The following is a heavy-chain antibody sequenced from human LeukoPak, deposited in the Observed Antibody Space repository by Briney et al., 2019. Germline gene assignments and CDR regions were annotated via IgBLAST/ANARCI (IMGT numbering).Heavy chain of an antibody. Sequence: PSETLSLTCTVSGGSISSSSYYWGWIRQPPGKGLEWIGNIYHNGSTDYNPSLKSRVTISVDTSKNQFSLKVSSVTAADTAVYYCARGSTGQFDHWGQGTLVTVS. D-gene: IGHD3-10*01. CDR2: IYHNGST. J-gene: IGHJ5*02. CDR1: GGSISSSSYY. V-gene: IGHV4-39*07. CDR3: ARGSTGQFDH.